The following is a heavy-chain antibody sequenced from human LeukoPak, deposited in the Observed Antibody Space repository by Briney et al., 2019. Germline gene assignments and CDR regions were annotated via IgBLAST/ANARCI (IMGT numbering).Heavy chain of an antibody. D-gene: IGHD1-1*01. CDR3: AKDKNWSPHYFDY. J-gene: IGHJ4*02. Sequence: PGGSLRLSCAASGFTVSSNYMSWVRQAPGKGLEWVSSISGSGDSTYYADSVKGRFTISRDNSKNTLYLQMNSLRAEDTAMYYCAKDKNWSPHYFDYWGQGTLVTVSS. CDR2: ISGSGDST. V-gene: IGHV3-23*01. CDR1: GFTVSSNY.